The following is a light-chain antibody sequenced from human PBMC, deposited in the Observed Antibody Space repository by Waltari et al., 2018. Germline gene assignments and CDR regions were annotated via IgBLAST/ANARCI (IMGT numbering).Light chain of an antibody. V-gene: IGKV1-39*01. CDR1: QSISSY. Sequence: DIQMTQSPSSLSASVEDRVTITCRASQSISSYLNWYQQKPGKAPKLLSYAASSLQSGVPSRFSGSGSGTDFTLTISSLQPEDFATYYCQQSYSTPPWTFGQGTKVEIK. CDR3: QQSYSTPPWT. J-gene: IGKJ1*01. CDR2: AAS.